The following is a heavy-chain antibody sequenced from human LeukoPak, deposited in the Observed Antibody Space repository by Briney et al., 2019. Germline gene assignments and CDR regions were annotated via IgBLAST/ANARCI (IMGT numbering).Heavy chain of an antibody. J-gene: IGHJ5*02. CDR3: ARDSGSYYYWFDP. V-gene: IGHV1-46*01. CDR1: GYTFTSYY. Sequence: ASVKVSCKASGYTFTSYYMHWVRQAPGQGLEWMGIINPSGGSTSYAQKFLGRVTMTRDTSTSTVYMELSSLRSEDTAVYYCARDSGSYYYWFDPWGQGTLVTVSS. CDR2: INPSGGST. D-gene: IGHD1-26*01.